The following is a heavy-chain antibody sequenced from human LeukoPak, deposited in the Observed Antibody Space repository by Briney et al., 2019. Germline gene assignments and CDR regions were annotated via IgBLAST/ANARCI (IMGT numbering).Heavy chain of an antibody. J-gene: IGHJ3*02. D-gene: IGHD4-17*01. Sequence: PSETLSLTCAVYGESLNSYYWSWVRQPPGEGLEWIGEIYESGTTKYNPSLKSRVAVSMVPSKQQFSLRLSSVTAADTAVYYCARLMTTVTTPPPVWAFDIWGQGTMVTVSS. CDR2: IYESGTT. CDR3: ARLMTTVTTPPPVWAFDI. V-gene: IGHV4-34*01. CDR1: GESLNSYY.